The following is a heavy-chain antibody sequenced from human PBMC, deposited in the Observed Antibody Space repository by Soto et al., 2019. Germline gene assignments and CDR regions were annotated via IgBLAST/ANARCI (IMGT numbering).Heavy chain of an antibody. D-gene: IGHD5-12*01. Sequence: MTSLRQAHGQGLEWIEGSIPSVGTANYAQKFQGRVTISVDESTSTAYMELSSLRSEDTAVYYCASGCGYSGDNRYYYSDTAVWGKGTTVPVSS. V-gene: IGHV1-69*01. CDR2: SIPSVGTA. J-gene: IGHJ6*01. CDR3: ASGCGYSGDNRYYYSDTAV.